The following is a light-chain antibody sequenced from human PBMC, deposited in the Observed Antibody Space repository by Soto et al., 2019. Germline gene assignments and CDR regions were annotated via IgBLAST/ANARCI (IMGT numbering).Light chain of an antibody. CDR1: SGSVSTSYY. CDR3: LLYMGNGISV. J-gene: IGLJ3*02. V-gene: IGLV8-61*01. Sequence: QAVVTQEPSFSVSPGRTVTITCGLSSGSVSTSYYPSWYQQTPGKAPRTLIYSTKTRSSGVPDRFSGSILGNKAALTITGVQADDESDYYCLLYMGNGISVFGGGTQLTVL. CDR2: STK.